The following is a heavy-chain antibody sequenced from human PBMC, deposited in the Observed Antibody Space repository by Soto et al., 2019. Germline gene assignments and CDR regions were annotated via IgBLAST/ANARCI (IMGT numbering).Heavy chain of an antibody. Sequence: QVQLVESGGGVVHPGRSLSLSGVASGFTLSSYGMHWVRQAPGKGLEWVAVISYEGRNKYYADSVKGRFTISRDNSKNTLYLQMNSLRAEDTAVYYCAKDSVGAGIFDYWGQGTLVTVSS. CDR2: ISYEGRNK. J-gene: IGHJ4*02. V-gene: IGHV3-30*18. CDR3: AKDSVGAGIFDY. D-gene: IGHD1-26*01. CDR1: GFTLSSYG.